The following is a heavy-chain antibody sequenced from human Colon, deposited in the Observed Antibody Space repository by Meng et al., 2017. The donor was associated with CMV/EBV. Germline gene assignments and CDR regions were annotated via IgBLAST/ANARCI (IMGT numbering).Heavy chain of an antibody. CDR1: YTCTSYG. D-gene: IGHD6-13*01. CDR3: ARARYSSSWYQPYYFDY. V-gene: IGHV1-18*01. J-gene: IGHJ4*02. Sequence: YTCTSYGISWVRQAPGQGLEWMGWISAYNGNTNYAQKLQGRVTMTTDTSTSTAYMELRSLRSDDTAVYYCARARYSSSWYQPYYFDYWGQGTLVTVSS. CDR2: ISAYNGNT.